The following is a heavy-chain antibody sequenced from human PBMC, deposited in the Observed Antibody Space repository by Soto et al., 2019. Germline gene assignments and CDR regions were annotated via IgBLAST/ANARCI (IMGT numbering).Heavy chain of an antibody. D-gene: IGHD3-16*01. Sequence: GGSLRLSCAASVFPFANAWINWVRQAPGKGREWVSRVSATGSTTYYTDSVKGRFTISRDNSRNTVYLQMNSLRADDTAVYYCAKDRLAGGFDYWGQGTLVTVSS. J-gene: IGHJ4*02. CDR1: VFPFANAW. CDR2: VSATGSTT. V-gene: IGHV3-23*01. CDR3: AKDRLAGGFDY.